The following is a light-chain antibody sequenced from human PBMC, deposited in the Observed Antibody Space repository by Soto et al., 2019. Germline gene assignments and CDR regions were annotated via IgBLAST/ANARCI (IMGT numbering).Light chain of an antibody. J-gene: IGKJ1*01. CDR2: KAS. CDR1: QSIRSW. Sequence: DSQMTQSPSTLSASVGDRVTITCRASQSIRSWLAWYQQKPGKAPKLLIYKASSLESGVPSRFSGSGSGTEFTLTISSLQPDDFATYYCQQYNSYPWTFGQGTKVEIK. V-gene: IGKV1-5*03. CDR3: QQYNSYPWT.